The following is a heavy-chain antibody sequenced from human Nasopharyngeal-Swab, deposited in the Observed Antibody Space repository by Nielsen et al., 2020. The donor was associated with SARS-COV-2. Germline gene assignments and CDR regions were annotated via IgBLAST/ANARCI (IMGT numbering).Heavy chain of an antibody. V-gene: IGHV3-23*01. Sequence: GESLKISCAASGFTFSEYAFHWVRQAPGKGLEWVSVISGGGESTHYADSVKGRFSISRVDSRETVYLQMDSLRAEDTAVYYCARDPSFVGSLEFDQWGRETLVTVSS. D-gene: IGHD1-26*01. J-gene: IGHJ4*02. CDR2: ISGGGEST. CDR3: ARDPSFVGSLEFDQ. CDR1: GFTFSEYA.